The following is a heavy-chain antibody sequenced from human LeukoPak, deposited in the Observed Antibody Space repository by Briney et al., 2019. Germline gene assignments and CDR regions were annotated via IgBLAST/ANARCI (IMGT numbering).Heavy chain of an antibody. D-gene: IGHD3-22*01. CDR1: GGSITTYY. CDR2: IYYCGST. V-gene: IGHV4-59*01. J-gene: IGHJ4*02. Sequence: NPSETLSLTCTVSGGSITTYYWSWIRQPPGKGPEWIGFIYYCGSTNYNPSLKSRVTISVDTSKNQFSLKLTSVTAADSAIYYCARRYDTSGPFFDYWGQGTLVTVSS. CDR3: ARRYDTSGPFFDY.